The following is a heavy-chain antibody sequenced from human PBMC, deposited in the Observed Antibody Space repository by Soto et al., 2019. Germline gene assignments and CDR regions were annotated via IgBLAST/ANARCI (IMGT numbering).Heavy chain of an antibody. Sequence: EVQLLESGGGLVQPGGSLRLSCAASGFTVSSYSMSWVRQAPGKGLEWVSAIIGSGGSTYYTDSVKGRFTISRDNSKNTLDLQMNSLGAADTAVYYCAKDSVHMTTVVVFSTWGEAFDIWGQGTMVTVSS. CDR1: GFTVSSYS. D-gene: IGHD4-17*01. CDR3: AKDSVHMTTVVVFSTWGEAFDI. V-gene: IGHV3-23*01. J-gene: IGHJ3*02. CDR2: IIGSGGST.